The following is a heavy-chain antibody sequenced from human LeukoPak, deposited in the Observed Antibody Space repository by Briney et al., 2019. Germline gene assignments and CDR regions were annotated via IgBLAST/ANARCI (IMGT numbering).Heavy chain of an antibody. CDR1: GFTFKDYW. V-gene: IGHV3-7*01. CDR3: ATYDFPPDGMGV. CDR2: IKEDGSEK. D-gene: IGHD3-3*01. Sequence: PGGSLRLSCVASGFTFKDYWMIWVRQAPGKGLEWVANIKEDGSEKYYVDSVKGRFTISRDNAENSLYLQMNSLRAEDTALYYCATYDFPPDGMGVWGHGTSVTVSS. J-gene: IGHJ6*02.